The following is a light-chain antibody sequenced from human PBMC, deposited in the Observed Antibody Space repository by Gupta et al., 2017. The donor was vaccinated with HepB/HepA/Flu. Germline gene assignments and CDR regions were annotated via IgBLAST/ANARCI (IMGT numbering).Light chain of an antibody. CDR2: QDS. CDR1: NLGGKY. CDR3: QAWDSSTALYV. V-gene: IGLV3-1*01. J-gene: IGLJ1*01. Sequence: ELPQPPSVSVSPGQTASITCSGDNLGGKYAFWYQQKPGQSPVLVIYQDSRRPSGIPERFSGSNSGNTATLTISGTQAMDEADYYCQAWDSSTALYVFGTGTKVTVL.